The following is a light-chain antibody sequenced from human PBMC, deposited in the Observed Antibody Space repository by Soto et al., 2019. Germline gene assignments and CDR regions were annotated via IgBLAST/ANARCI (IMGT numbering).Light chain of an antibody. V-gene: IGKV1-5*03. CDR1: QSIGSW. CDR2: KAS. Sequence: DIQMTQSPSTLSASVGDRVTITCRASQSIGSWLAWYQQKPGKAPKVLIYKASSLESGVPSRFSGSGSGTEFTLTIRNLQPDDFATYYCQQYNSFRTFGQGTKVEIK. J-gene: IGKJ1*01. CDR3: QQYNSFRT.